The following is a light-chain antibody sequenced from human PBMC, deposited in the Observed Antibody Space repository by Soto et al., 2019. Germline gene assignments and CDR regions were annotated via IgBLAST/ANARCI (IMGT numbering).Light chain of an antibody. V-gene: IGLV1-51*02. Sequence: QSVLTQPPSVSAAPGQKVTISCSGSSSNIGNNYVSWYQQLPGTAPNLLIYENNKRPSGIPDRFSGSKSGTSATLGITGLQTGDEADYYCGTWDSSLSAVVFGGGTQLTVL. J-gene: IGLJ2*01. CDR3: GTWDSSLSAVV. CDR1: SSNIGNNY. CDR2: ENN.